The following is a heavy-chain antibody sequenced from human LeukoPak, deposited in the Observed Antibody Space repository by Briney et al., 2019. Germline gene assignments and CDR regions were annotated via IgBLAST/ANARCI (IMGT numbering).Heavy chain of an antibody. Sequence: SVKVSCKAPGGTFSSYAISWVRQAPGQGLEWMGGIIPIFGTANYAQKFQGRVTITTDESTSTAYMELSSLRSEDTAVYYCARTSTNWNGGYFDYWGQGTLVTVSS. CDR3: ARTSTNWNGGYFDY. D-gene: IGHD1-20*01. V-gene: IGHV1-69*05. CDR1: GGTFSSYA. CDR2: IIPIFGTA. J-gene: IGHJ4*02.